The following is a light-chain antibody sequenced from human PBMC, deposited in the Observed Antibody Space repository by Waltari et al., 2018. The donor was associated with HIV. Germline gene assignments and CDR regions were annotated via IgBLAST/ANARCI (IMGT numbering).Light chain of an antibody. CDR2: AAS. CDR1: QGITSW. CDR3: QQYYSLPIT. V-gene: IGKV1-12*01. J-gene: IGKJ5*01. Sequence: DIQMTQSPSSVSASVGDRVTITCRASQGITSWLAWHQQKPGKAPKLLIYAASSLQSGVPSRFGGSGSGTQFTLTITSLHAQDVAVYYCQQYYSLPITFGQGTRLEIK.